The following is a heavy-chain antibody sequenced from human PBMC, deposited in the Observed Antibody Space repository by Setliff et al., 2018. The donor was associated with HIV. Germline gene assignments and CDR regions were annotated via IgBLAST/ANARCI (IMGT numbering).Heavy chain of an antibody. CDR3: ARDCAYVRCPFFDY. CDR1: GFTFSSYW. CDR2: IKQDGSEK. J-gene: IGHJ4*02. V-gene: IGHV3-7*03. D-gene: IGHD3-16*01. Sequence: GGSLRLSCAASGFTFSSYWMSWVRQAPGKGLEWVANIKQDGSEKYYVDSVKGRFTISRGNAKNSLYLQMNSLRAEDTAVYYCARDCAYVRCPFFDYWGQGTLVTVSS.